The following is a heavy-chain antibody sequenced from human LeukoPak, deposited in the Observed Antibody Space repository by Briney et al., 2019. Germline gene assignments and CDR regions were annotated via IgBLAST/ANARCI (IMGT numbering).Heavy chain of an antibody. CDR2: INPNTGGT. V-gene: IGHV1-2*06. CDR3: ARGPSAMIVVVPLDY. J-gene: IGHJ4*02. CDR1: GYTFTGYH. Sequence: GASVKVSCKASGYTFTGYHMHWVRQAPGQGLEWMGRINPNTGGTEYAQKFQGRVTMTRDTSTSTVCMELSSLRSEDTAVYYCARGPSAMIVVVPLDYWGQGTLVTVSS. D-gene: IGHD3-22*01.